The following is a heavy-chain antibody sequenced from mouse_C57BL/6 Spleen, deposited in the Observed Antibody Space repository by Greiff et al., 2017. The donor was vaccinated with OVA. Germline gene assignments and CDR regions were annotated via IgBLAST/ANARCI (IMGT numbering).Heavy chain of an antibody. D-gene: IGHD1-1*01. V-gene: IGHV1-55*01. Sequence: VQLQQPGAELVKPGASVKMSCKASGYTFTSYWITWVKQRPGQGLEWIGDIYPGSGRTNYNEKFKSKATLTVDTSSSTAYMQLSSLTSEDSAVYYCARITTVVARGYAMDYWGQGTSVTVSS. CDR3: ARITTVVARGYAMDY. CDR1: GYTFTSYW. CDR2: IYPGSGRT. J-gene: IGHJ4*01.